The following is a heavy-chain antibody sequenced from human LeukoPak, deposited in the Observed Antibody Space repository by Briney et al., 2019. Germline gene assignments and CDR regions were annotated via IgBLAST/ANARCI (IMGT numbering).Heavy chain of an antibody. V-gene: IGHV4-4*07. D-gene: IGHD3-10*01. CDR2: IYTSGST. J-gene: IGHJ6*03. CDR1: GDSVSSFY. Sequence: SETLSLTCTVSGDSVSSFYWSWIRQPAGKGLEWIGRIYTSGSTNHNPSLKSRVTISVDTSTNQLSLKLSSVTAADTAVYYCARHYFGSGSYYYYYYYMDVWGKGTTVTISS. CDR3: ARHYFGSGSYYYYYYYMDV.